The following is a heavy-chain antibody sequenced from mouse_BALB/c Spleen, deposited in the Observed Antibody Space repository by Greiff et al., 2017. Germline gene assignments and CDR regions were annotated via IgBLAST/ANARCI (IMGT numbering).Heavy chain of an antibody. CDR3: ARYGGRAFDY. D-gene: IGHD1-1*02. Sequence: EVQGVESGGGLVKPGGSLKLSCAASGFTFSSYTMSWVRQTPEKRLEWVATISSGGGNTYYPDSVKGRFTISRDNAKNNLYLQMSSLRSEDTALYYCARYGGRAFDYWGQGTTLTVSS. V-gene: IGHV5-9*03. CDR2: ISSGGGNT. CDR1: GFTFSSYT. J-gene: IGHJ2*01.